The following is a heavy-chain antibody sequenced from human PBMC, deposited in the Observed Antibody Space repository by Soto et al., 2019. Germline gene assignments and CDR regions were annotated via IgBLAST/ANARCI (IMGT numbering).Heavy chain of an antibody. CDR2: IFTRDSET. D-gene: IGHD3-10*01. CDR3: ARGYFDSGHGYDL. J-gene: IGHJ5*02. Sequence: GESLKISCKGPGHLFNNHWIGWVRQTPGRGLEWMGLIFTRDSETKTSPSFQGHVSFSVDNSINTVYLQWTSLKTTDTGIYFCARGYFDSGHGYDLWGQGTLVTSPQ. V-gene: IGHV5-51*01. CDR1: GHLFNNHW.